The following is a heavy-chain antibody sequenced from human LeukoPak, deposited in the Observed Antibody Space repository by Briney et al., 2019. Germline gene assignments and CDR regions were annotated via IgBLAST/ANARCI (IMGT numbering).Heavy chain of an antibody. CDR2: IRAYNGNT. J-gene: IGHJ4*02. V-gene: IGHV1-18*04. CDR1: GYTLTSYG. CDR3: ARTAVAGFDY. Sequence: ASVKVSCKASGYTLTSYGISWVRQARGQGGEWMGWIRAYNGNTNYAQKLQGRVTMTTDTSTSTAYMELRSLRSDDTAVYYCARTAVAGFDYCGQGTLVSVSS. D-gene: IGHD6-19*01.